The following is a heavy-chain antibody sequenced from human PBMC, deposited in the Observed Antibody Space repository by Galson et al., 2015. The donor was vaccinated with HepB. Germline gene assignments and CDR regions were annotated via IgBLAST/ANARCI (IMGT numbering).Heavy chain of an antibody. CDR3: AKDGGRGYTYGPNWFDP. CDR1: GFTFSGYA. Sequence: SLRLSCAASGFTFSGYAMHWVRQAPGKGLEWVAVISNDGSNRYYADSVKGRFTISRDNSKNTLYMQMNSLRAEDTAIYYCAKDGGRGYTYGPNWFDPWGQGTLVTVSS. V-gene: IGHV3-30*04. J-gene: IGHJ5*02. D-gene: IGHD5-18*01. CDR2: ISNDGSNR.